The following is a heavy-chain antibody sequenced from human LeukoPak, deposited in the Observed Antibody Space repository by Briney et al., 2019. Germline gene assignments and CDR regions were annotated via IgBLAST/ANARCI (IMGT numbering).Heavy chain of an antibody. CDR1: GGSISSGGYS. CDR3: ARLEDQELLDY. CDR2: IYHSGST. D-gene: IGHD1-26*01. V-gene: IGHV4-30-2*01. Sequence: KPSETLSLTCAVSGGSISSGGYSWSWIRQPPGKGLEWIGYIYHSGSTNYNPSLKSRVTISVDKSKNQFSLKLSSVTAADTAVYYCARLEDQELLDYWGQGTLVTVSS. J-gene: IGHJ4*02.